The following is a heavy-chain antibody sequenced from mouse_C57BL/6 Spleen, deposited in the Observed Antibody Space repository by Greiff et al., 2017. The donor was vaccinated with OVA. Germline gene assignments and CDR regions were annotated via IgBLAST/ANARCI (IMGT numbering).Heavy chain of an antibody. CDR2: IYPGSGNT. Sequence: QVQLQQSGAELVRPGASVKLSCKASGYTFTDYYINWVKQRPGQGLEWIARIYPGSGNTYYNEKFKGKATLTAEKSSSTAYMQLSSLTSEDSAVYFCARCNWEDAMDYWGQGTSVTVSS. CDR3: ARCNWEDAMDY. D-gene: IGHD4-1*01. J-gene: IGHJ4*01. CDR1: GYTFTDYY. V-gene: IGHV1-76*01.